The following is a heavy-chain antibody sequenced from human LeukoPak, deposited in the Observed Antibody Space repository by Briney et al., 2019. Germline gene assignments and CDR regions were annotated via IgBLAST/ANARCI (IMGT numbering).Heavy chain of an antibody. V-gene: IGHV4/OR15-8*01. CDR3: ARDPHCSSSNCPFDY. D-gene: IGHD2-15*01. J-gene: IGHJ4*02. CDR1: GGSIRSSDW. CDR2: AYHAGSP. Sequence: SETLSLTCAVSGGSIRSSDWWRWLRQPPGKGLEWIGEAYHAGSPNYNASLRSRVTISIDMSRNQLSLKLSSVTAADTAVYYCARDPHCSSSNCPFDYWGQGTLVTVSS.